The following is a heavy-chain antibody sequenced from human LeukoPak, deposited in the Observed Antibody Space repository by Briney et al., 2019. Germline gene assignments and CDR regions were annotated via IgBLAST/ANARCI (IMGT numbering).Heavy chain of an antibody. CDR2: IWYDGSNK. J-gene: IGHJ4*02. V-gene: IGHV3-33*06. CDR1: GFTFSSYG. Sequence: PGRSLRLSCAASGFTFSSYGMHWVRQAPGKGLEWVAVIWYDGSNKYYADSVKGRFTISRDNSKNTLYLQMNSLRAEDTAVYYCAKYHGGYHYYFDYWGQGTLVTVSS. D-gene: IGHD3-22*01. CDR3: AKYHGGYHYYFDY.